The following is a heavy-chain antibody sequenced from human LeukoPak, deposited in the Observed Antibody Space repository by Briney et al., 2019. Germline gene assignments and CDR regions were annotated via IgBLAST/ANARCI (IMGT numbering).Heavy chain of an antibody. J-gene: IGHJ6*03. V-gene: IGHV3-30*04. CDR3: ARDSGYSYGYSYYYMDV. CDR2: ISYDGSNK. Sequence: PGGSLRLSCVASGFTFSSYAMHWVRQAPGKGLEWVAVISYDGSNKYYADSVKGRFTISRDNSKNTLYLQMSSLRAEDTAVYYCARDSGYSYGYSYYYMDVWGKGTTVTVSS. CDR1: GFTFSSYA. D-gene: IGHD5-18*01.